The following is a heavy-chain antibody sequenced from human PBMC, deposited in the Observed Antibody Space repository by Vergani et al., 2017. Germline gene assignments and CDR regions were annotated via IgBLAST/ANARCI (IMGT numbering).Heavy chain of an antibody. CDR1: GGSLSGYY. CDR3: ARRAERWETLLRDDFDV. V-gene: IGHV4-34*01. CDR2: INHSGTI. D-gene: IGHD1-26*01. J-gene: IGHJ3*01. Sequence: QVQLQQWGPGLLKPSETLSLTCAVYGGSLSGYYWSWIRLAPGKGLEWIGEINHSGTINYNPTLKSPFNVSIDTSRDHFSLKLRSVSAVDTAVYFCARRAERWETLLRDDFDVWGQGTFVTVSP.